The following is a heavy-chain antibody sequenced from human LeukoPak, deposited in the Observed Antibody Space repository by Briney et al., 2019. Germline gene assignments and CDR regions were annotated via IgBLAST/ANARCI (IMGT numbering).Heavy chain of an antibody. J-gene: IGHJ4*02. D-gene: IGHD3-9*01. Sequence: GGSLRLSCAASGFTFSTYSMNWVRQSPGKGLEWVSYIRTSSSIIHYADSVKGRFTISRDNAKSSLYLQMNSLRDEDTAVYYCARNLYDFLAGFDSWGQGTLVTVSS. CDR2: IRTSSSII. CDR1: GFTFSTYS. CDR3: ARNLYDFLAGFDS. V-gene: IGHV3-48*02.